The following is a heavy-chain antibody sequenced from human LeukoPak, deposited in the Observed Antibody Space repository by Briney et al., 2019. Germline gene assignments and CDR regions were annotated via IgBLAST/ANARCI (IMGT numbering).Heavy chain of an antibody. V-gene: IGHV3-23*01. Sequence: PGGSLRLSCAASGFTFSTYAMGWVRQAPEEGLEWVSSIKGGGGDPFYADSVRGRFTISRDKPKNTLYLQLNSLRPEDTAVYFCAQGGHDFNPFYYWGQGTLVTVSS. CDR2: IKGGGGDP. J-gene: IGHJ4*02. CDR1: GFTFSTYA. CDR3: AQGGHDFNPFYY. D-gene: IGHD2-21*02.